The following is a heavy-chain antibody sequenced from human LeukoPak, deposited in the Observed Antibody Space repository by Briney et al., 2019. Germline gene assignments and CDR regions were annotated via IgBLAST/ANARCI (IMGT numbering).Heavy chain of an antibody. J-gene: IGHJ3*02. CDR3: ARVPNWGLDAFDI. Sequence: ASVKVSCKTSGYSLIDYYMHWVRQAPGQGLEWMGGIIPIFGTANYAQKFQGRVTITADESTSTAYMELSSLRSEDTAVYYCARVPNWGLDAFDIWGQGTMVTVSS. CDR1: GYSLIDYY. V-gene: IGHV1-69*13. CDR2: IIPIFGTA. D-gene: IGHD7-27*01.